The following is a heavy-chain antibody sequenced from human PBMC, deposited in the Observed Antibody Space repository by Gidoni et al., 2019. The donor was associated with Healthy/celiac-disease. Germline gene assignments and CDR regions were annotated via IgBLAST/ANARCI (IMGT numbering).Heavy chain of an antibody. CDR3: AREGIVVTGAFDI. CDR1: GSTFTGYY. D-gene: IGHD3-22*01. V-gene: IGHV1-2*02. J-gene: IGHJ3*02. CDR2: INPNLGGT. Sequence: QVQLVQSGAEVKKPGASVKVSCKASGSTFTGYYMHWVRQAPGQGLEWMGWINPNLGGTNYAQKCQGRVTMTRDTSISTAYMELSRLRSDDTAVYYCAREGIVVTGAFDIWGQGTMVTVSS.